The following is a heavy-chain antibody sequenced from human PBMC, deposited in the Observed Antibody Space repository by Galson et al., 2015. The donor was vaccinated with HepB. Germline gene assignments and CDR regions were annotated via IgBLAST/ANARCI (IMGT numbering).Heavy chain of an antibody. Sequence: SLRLSCAVSGFIFSKAWMSWVRQAPGKGLEWVGRIKAKADGGATDYAAPVRGSFTISRADSKNTLYLQVNSLKTEDTAKYYCATSINYDFWSGLRYWGQGALVTVSS. D-gene: IGHD3-3*01. CDR1: GFIFSKAW. J-gene: IGHJ4*02. CDR3: ATSINYDFWSGLRY. V-gene: IGHV3-15*01. CDR2: IKAKADGGAT.